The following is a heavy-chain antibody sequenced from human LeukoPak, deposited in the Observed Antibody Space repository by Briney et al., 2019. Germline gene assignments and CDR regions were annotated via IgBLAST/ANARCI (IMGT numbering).Heavy chain of an antibody. D-gene: IGHD6-19*01. Sequence: GGSLRLSCAASGFTFSSYAMSWVRQAPGKGLEWVSAISGSGDSTYYGDSVKGRFTISRDNSKNTLYLQMNSLRAEDTAVYYCAKGGSSGWYLLYSDYYGMDVWGQGTTVTVSS. CDR2: ISGSGDST. J-gene: IGHJ6*02. CDR3: AKGGSSGWYLLYSDYYGMDV. V-gene: IGHV3-23*01. CDR1: GFTFSSYA.